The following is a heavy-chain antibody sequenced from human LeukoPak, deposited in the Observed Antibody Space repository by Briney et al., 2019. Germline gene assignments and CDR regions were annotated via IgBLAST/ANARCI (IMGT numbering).Heavy chain of an antibody. J-gene: IGHJ6*02. Sequence: GRSLRLSCAASGFTLSSYGMHWVRQAPGKGLEWVAVISYDGSNKYYADSVKGRFTISRDNSKNTLYLQMNSLRAEDTAVYYCAKVLGYCSSTSCYIRTAYYGMDVWGQGTTVTVPS. D-gene: IGHD2-2*02. CDR1: GFTLSSYG. CDR2: ISYDGSNK. CDR3: AKVLGYCSSTSCYIRTAYYGMDV. V-gene: IGHV3-30*18.